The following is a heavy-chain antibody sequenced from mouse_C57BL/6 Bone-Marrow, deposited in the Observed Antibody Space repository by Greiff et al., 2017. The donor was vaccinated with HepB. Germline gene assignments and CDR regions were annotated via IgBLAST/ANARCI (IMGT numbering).Heavy chain of an antibody. CDR3: ARRAGSNSFAY. CDR1: GFTFSDYY. J-gene: IGHJ3*01. CDR2: ISNGGGST. D-gene: IGHD2-5*01. V-gene: IGHV5-12*01. Sequence: EVKLVDSGGGLVQPGGSLKLSCAASGFTFSDYYMYWVRQTPEKRLEWVAYISNGGGSTYYPDTVKGRFTISRDNAKNTLYLQMSRLKSEDTAMYYCARRAGSNSFAYWGQGTLVTVSA.